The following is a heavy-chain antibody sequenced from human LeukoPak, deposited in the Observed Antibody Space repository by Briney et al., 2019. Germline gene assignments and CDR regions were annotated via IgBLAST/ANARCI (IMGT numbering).Heavy chain of an antibody. J-gene: IGHJ4*02. CDR1: GGSFSGYY. V-gene: IGHV4-34*01. Sequence: SETLSLTCAVYGGSFSGYYWSWIRQPPGKGLEWIGEINHSGSTNYNPSLKSRVTISVDTSKNQFSLKLSSVTAADTAVYYCASVRLDYYDSSGYLYYFDYWGQGTLVTVSS. CDR3: ASVRLDYYDSSGYLYYFDY. D-gene: IGHD3-22*01. CDR2: INHSGST.